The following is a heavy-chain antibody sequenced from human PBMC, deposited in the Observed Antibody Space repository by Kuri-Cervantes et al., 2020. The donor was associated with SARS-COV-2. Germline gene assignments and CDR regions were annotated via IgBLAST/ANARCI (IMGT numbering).Heavy chain of an antibody. CDR2: TYYRSRWYN. CDR3: ARDIVVVPAASPLYYYYMDV. CDR1: GDSVSSNNAA. J-gene: IGHJ6*03. Sequence: LRLSCAISGDSVSSNNAAWNWIRQSPSRGLEWLGRTYYRSRWYNDYALSVQGRITINPDTSKNQFSLQLNSVTPEDTAVYYCARDIVVVPAASPLYYYYMDVWGKGTTVTVSS. D-gene: IGHD2-2*01. V-gene: IGHV6-1*01.